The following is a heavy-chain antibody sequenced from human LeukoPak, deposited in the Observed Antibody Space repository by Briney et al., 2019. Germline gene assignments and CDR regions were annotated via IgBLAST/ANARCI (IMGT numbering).Heavy chain of an antibody. J-gene: IGHJ4*02. CDR2: IKYDGSKK. CDR1: GFTFGDYG. V-gene: IGHV3-30*02. CDR3: VKGRDFYFDF. Sequence: GGSLRLSCAASGFTFGDYGLHWVRQAPGKGLEWVTLIKYDGSKKYYVDSVKGRFTFSRDNSKNMLYLQMNSLRADDTAIYYCVKGRDFYFDFWGQGTLVTVSS. D-gene: IGHD3/OR15-3a*01.